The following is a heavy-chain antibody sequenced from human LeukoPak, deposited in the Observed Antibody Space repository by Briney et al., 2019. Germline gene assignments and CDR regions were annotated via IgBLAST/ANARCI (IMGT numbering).Heavy chain of an antibody. CDR1: GYTFTSYY. D-gene: IGHD4-17*01. Sequence: ASVKVSCKASGYTFTSYYMHWVRQAPGQGVEWMGWINPNSGDTNYEQKFQGRVTLTRDTSISTVYMELSRLKSDDTAVYYCASMTTVTTFAFDIWGQGTMVTVSS. CDR2: INPNSGDT. J-gene: IGHJ3*02. V-gene: IGHV1-2*02. CDR3: ASMTTVTTFAFDI.